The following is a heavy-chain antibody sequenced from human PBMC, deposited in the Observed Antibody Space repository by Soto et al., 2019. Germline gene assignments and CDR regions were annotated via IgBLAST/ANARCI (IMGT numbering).Heavy chain of an antibody. V-gene: IGHV3-33*01. Sequence: QVQLVESGGGVVQPGRSLRLSCAASGFTFSSYGMHWVRQAPGKGLEWVAVIWYDGSNKYYADSVKGRFTISRDNSKNTLYLQMNSLRAEDTAVYYCARELLAGTPHREEFDYWGQGTLVTVSS. J-gene: IGHJ4*02. CDR2: IWYDGSNK. CDR1: GFTFSSYG. D-gene: IGHD6-13*01. CDR3: ARELLAGTPHREEFDY.